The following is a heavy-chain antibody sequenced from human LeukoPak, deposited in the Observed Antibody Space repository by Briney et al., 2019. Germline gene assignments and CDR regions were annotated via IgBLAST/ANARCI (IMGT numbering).Heavy chain of an antibody. J-gene: IGHJ4*02. CDR3: ARDPIQDFDY. CDR1: GFTFSSYW. V-gene: IGHV3-7*01. CDR2: IKKDGSEK. Sequence: SGGSLRLSCAASGFTFSSYWMSWVRQAPGKGLEWVANIKKDGSEKYYADSVKGRFTISRDNAKNSLYLQMNSLRAEDTAMYYCARDPIQDFDYWGQGTLVTVSS.